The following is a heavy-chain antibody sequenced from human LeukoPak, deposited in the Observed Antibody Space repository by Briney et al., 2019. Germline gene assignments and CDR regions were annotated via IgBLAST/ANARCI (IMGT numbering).Heavy chain of an antibody. CDR1: GFTFSSYV. D-gene: IGHD3-3*01. CDR3: ARPNYDFWSGFIDY. CDR2: IRGSGDST. Sequence: GGSLRLSCAASGFTFSSYVMSWVRQAPGKGLAWVSAIRGSGDSTYYADSVRGRFTISKDNSKNTLYLQMSSLRAEDTAVYYCARPNYDFWSGFIDYWGQGTLVSVSS. J-gene: IGHJ4*02. V-gene: IGHV3-23*01.